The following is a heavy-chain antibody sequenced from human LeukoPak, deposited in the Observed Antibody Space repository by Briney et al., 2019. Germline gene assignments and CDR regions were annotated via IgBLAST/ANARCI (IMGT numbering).Heavy chain of an antibody. CDR2: IYTGGTT. Sequence: GGSLRLSCAASGFTVSGNYMSWVRQAPGKGLEWVSVIYTGGTTYYADSVKGRFTISRDNSKNTLYLQMNSLRVEDTAVYYCASDIGSGIYFDYWGHGTLVTVSS. D-gene: IGHD1-26*01. CDR1: GFTVSGNY. CDR3: ASDIGSGIYFDY. V-gene: IGHV3-53*01. J-gene: IGHJ4*01.